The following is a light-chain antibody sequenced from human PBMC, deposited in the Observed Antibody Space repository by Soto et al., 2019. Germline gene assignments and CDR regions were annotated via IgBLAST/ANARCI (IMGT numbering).Light chain of an antibody. Sequence: EIVLTQSPATLSLSPGERATLSCRASQSVSSSYLAWYQQKPGQAPRLLIYGASSRATGIPDRFSGSGSGKDFTLTISRLEPEDFAVYYCQQYGSSQTFGQGTKG. V-gene: IGKV3-20*01. CDR1: QSVSSSY. CDR3: QQYGSSQT. CDR2: GAS. J-gene: IGKJ1*01.